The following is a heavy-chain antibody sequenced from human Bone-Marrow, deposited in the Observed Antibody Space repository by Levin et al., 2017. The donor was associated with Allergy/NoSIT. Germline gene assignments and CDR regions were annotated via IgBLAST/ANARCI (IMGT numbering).Heavy chain of an antibody. V-gene: IGHV2-5*02. CDR3: AHTRGDGYFTF. J-gene: IGHJ4*02. CDR1: GFSLSASPMG. D-gene: IGHD5-24*01. CDR2: IYWDDEQ. Sequence: SGPTLVKPTQTLTLTCSVSGFSLSASPMGVGWVRQPPGKALEWLALIYWDDEQRYRPSLQSRLSITKDTARDRVVLTMTNMDPVDTATYFCAHTRGDGYFTFWGQGTLVTVSS.